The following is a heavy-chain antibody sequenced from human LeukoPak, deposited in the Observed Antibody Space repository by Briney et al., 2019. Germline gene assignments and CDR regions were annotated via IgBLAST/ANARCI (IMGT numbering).Heavy chain of an antibody. Sequence: PGGSLRLSCAVSGFTLSSYWMHWVRQPPGKGLVWVSRINSDGRSISYADSVKGRFTISRDTAKNTLYLQMNSPRAEDTAVYYCARDFAPRYGMDVWGQGTTVTVSS. CDR3: ARDFAPRYGMDV. D-gene: IGHD2-21*01. CDR1: GFTLSSYW. V-gene: IGHV3-74*01. J-gene: IGHJ6*02. CDR2: INSDGRSI.